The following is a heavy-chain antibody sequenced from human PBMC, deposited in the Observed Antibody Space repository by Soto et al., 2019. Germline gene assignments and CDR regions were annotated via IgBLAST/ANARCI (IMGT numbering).Heavy chain of an antibody. CDR3: VGCLEWLRNY. D-gene: IGHD6-19*01. V-gene: IGHV1-8*01. CDR1: GYTFTTYD. J-gene: IGHJ4*02. Sequence: QVQLVQSGAEVKKHGASVKVSCKATGYTFTTYDINWVRQATGQGREWMGWMNPNSGDTGYAQKFQGRVTMTRDTSISTAYMQLSTLTSEHTAVYYCVGCLEWLRNYWGQGNLVTVSS. CDR2: MNPNSGDT.